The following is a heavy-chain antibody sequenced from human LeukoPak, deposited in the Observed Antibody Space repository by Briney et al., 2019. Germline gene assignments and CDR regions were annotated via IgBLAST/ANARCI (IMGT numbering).Heavy chain of an antibody. CDR3: AKDGAYVWGSPENFDY. V-gene: IGHV3-30*02. J-gene: IGHJ4*02. Sequence: PGGSLRLSCAASGFTFSSYGMHWVRQAPGKGLEWVAFIRYDGSNKYYADSVKGRFTISRDNSKNTLYLQMNSLRAEDTAVYYCAKDGAYVWGSPENFDYWGQGPLVTVSS. CDR1: GFTFSSYG. CDR2: IRYDGSNK. D-gene: IGHD3-16*01.